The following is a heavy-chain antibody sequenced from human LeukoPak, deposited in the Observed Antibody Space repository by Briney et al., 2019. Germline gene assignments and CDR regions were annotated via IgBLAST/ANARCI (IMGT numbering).Heavy chain of an antibody. J-gene: IGHJ4*02. CDR2: ISYDGSNK. Sequence: PGRTLRLSCAASGFTFSSYAMHWVRQAPGKGLEWVAVISYDGSNKYYADSVKGRFTISRDNSKNTLYLQMNSLRAEDTAVYYCARPLYSYGYGPFDYWGQGTLVTVSS. D-gene: IGHD5-18*01. CDR3: ARPLYSYGYGPFDY. CDR1: GFTFSSYA. V-gene: IGHV3-30-3*01.